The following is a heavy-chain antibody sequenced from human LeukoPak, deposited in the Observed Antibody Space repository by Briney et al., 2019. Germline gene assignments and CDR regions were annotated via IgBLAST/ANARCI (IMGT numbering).Heavy chain of an antibody. J-gene: IGHJ4*02. Sequence: GGSLRLSCAASGFTFSSYWMHGVRQAPGKGLVWVSRINSDGSSTSYADSVKGRFTISRDNAKNTLYLQMNSLRAEDTAVYYCAKIGDIYCSRTSCSLDYWGQGTLVTVSS. CDR1: GFTFSSYW. CDR2: INSDGSST. V-gene: IGHV3-74*01. D-gene: IGHD2-2*01. CDR3: AKIGDIYCSRTSCSLDY.